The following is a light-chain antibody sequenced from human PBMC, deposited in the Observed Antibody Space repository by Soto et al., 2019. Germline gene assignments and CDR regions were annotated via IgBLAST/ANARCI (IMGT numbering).Light chain of an antibody. Sequence: QSVLTQPASVSGSPGQSVAISCTGTSSDVGAYNYVSWHQQHPGKAPKLLLSEVSNRPSGVSDRFSGSKSGNTASLTISGLQAEDEADYYCSSLTTSFTYVFGTGTKVTVL. J-gene: IGLJ1*01. CDR3: SSLTTSFTYV. CDR1: SSDVGAYNY. CDR2: EVS. V-gene: IGLV2-14*01.